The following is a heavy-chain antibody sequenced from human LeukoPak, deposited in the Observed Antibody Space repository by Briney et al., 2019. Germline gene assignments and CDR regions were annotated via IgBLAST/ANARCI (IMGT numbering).Heavy chain of an antibody. V-gene: IGHV4-4*07. CDR2: IYASGST. Sequence: SETLSLTCTVSGGSISSYYWSWIRQPAGKGLEWIGRIYASGSTNYNPSLKSRVTMSVDTSKNQFSLKLSSVTAADTAVYYCARHYPGVQASSWYPVGFDYWGQGTLVTVSS. CDR1: GGSISSYY. J-gene: IGHJ4*02. D-gene: IGHD6-13*01. CDR3: ARHYPGVQASSWYPVGFDY.